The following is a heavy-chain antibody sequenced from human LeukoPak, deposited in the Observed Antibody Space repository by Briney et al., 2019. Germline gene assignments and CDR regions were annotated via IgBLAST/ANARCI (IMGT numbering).Heavy chain of an antibody. CDR3: ARGGQLPRTHTDY. V-gene: IGHV4-34*01. J-gene: IGHJ4*02. D-gene: IGHD1-26*01. CDR2: INHSGST. CDR1: GGSFSGYY. Sequence: PSETLSLTCAVYGGSFSGYYWSWIRQPPGKGLEWIGEINHSGSTNYNPSLKSRVTISVDTSENQFSLKLSSVTAADTAVYYCARGGQLPRTHTDYWGQGTLVTVSS.